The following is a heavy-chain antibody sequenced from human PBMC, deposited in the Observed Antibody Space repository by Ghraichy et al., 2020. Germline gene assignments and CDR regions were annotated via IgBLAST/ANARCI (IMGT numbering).Heavy chain of an antibody. CDR1: GFTFSDYW. CDR3: ARGDYFDNSGHYHDVFDV. D-gene: IGHD3-22*01. V-gene: IGHV3-7*03. J-gene: IGHJ3*01. Sequence: GGSLRLSCAASGFTFSDYWMSWVRQAPGKGLEWVGNIKQDGSEGFYVDSMRGRFTISRDNAKNSLYLQMKSLRAEDTAMYYCARGDYFDNSGHYHDVFDVWGQGTIVTVSS. CDR2: IKQDGSEG.